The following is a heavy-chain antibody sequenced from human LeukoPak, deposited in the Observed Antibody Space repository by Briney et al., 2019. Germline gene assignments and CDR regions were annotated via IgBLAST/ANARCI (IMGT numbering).Heavy chain of an antibody. CDR1: GFPFISYG. CDR3: ARDLRGTFDY. J-gene: IGHJ4*02. D-gene: IGHD3-16*01. CDR2: IWYDGSNK. V-gene: IGHV3-33*08. Sequence: GSLRLSCAASGFPFISYGMHWVRQAPGKGLEWVAVIWYDGSNKYYADSVKGRFTISRDNSKNTLYLQMNSLRAEDTAVYYCARDLRGTFDYWGQGTLVTVSS.